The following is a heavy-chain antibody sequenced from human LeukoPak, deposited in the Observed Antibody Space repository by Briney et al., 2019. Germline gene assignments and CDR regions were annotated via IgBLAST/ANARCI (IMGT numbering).Heavy chain of an antibody. D-gene: IGHD6-19*01. V-gene: IGHV1-8*01. J-gene: IGHJ2*01. CDR2: MNPNSGNT. Sequence: APVKVSCKASGYTFTSYDINWVRQAPGQGLEWMGWMNPNSGNTGYAQKFQGRVTMTRNTSISTAYMELSSLRSEDTAVYYCARGVRRYSSGWGGYWYFDLWGRGTLVTVSS. CDR1: GYTFTSYD. CDR3: ARGVRRYSSGWGGYWYFDL.